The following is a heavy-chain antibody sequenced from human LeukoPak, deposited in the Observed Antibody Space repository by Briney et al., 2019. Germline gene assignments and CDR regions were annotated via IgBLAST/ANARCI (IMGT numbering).Heavy chain of an antibody. Sequence: SETLSLTCTVSGGSISSSSYYWGWIRQPPGKGLEWIGSIYYSGSTYYNPSLKSRVTISVDTPTNQFSLKLSSVTAADTAVYYCARQVRYFDWLLPLDYWGQGTLVTVSS. J-gene: IGHJ4*02. CDR1: GGSISSSSYY. CDR2: IYYSGST. CDR3: ARQVRYFDWLLPLDY. D-gene: IGHD3-9*01. V-gene: IGHV4-39*01.